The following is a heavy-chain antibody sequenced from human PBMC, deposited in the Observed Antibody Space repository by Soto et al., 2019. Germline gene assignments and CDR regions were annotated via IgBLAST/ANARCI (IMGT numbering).Heavy chain of an antibody. CDR3: ARDSGWTSDGMDL. CDR1: GDTVSSNSAV. D-gene: IGHD6-19*01. V-gene: IGHV6-1*01. CDR2: TYYRSKWSN. Sequence: PSQTLSLTCDISGDTVSSNSAVWNWIRQSPSRGLEWLGRTYYRSKWSNDYAVSVKNRITITPDTSKNQVSLQLKSLTPEDTAVYYCARDSGWTSDGMDLWGHGTTVTVSS. J-gene: IGHJ6*02.